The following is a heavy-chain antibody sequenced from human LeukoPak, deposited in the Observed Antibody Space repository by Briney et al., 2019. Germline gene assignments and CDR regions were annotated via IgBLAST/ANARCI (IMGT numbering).Heavy chain of an antibody. CDR3: AKRGRSGWKTLDY. J-gene: IGHJ4*02. CDR1: GFTFRGYA. Sequence: GGSLRLSCAASGFTFRGYAMTWVRQAPGKGLEWVPGIAGDGSSTFYADSVKGRFTISRDNSKNTLYLQMNSLRAEDTAVYYCAKRGRSGWKTLDYWGQGTLVTVSS. CDR2: IAGDGSST. V-gene: IGHV3-23*01. D-gene: IGHD6-19*01.